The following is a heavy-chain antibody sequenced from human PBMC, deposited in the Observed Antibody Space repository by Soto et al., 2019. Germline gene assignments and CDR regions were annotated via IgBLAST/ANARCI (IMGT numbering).Heavy chain of an antibody. V-gene: IGHV3-23*01. D-gene: IGHD2-15*01. J-gene: IGHJ3*02. CDR2: ISGSGGST. Sequence: EVQLLESGGGLVQPGGSLRLSCAASGFTFSSYAMSWVRQAPGKGLEWVSAISGSGGSTYYADSVKGRFTISRDNSKNTMYLQMNSLRAEDTAVYYCAKDAVDILVVVAATQGAAFDIWGQGTMVTVSS. CDR3: AKDAVDILVVVAATQGAAFDI. CDR1: GFTFSSYA.